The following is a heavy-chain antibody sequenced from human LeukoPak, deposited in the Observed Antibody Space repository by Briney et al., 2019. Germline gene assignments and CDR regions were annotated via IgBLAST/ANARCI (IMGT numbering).Heavy chain of an antibody. V-gene: IGHV1-69*13. D-gene: IGHD2-8*01. Sequence: SVKVSCKASGGTFSTYAITWVRQAPGQGLEWMGGIIPIFGTANYAQKFQGRVTITADESTSTAYMELSSLRSEDTAVYYCARGRYCTNGVCYPQPLDYWGQGTLVTVSS. J-gene: IGHJ4*02. CDR2: IIPIFGTA. CDR3: ARGRYCTNGVCYPQPLDY. CDR1: GGTFSTYA.